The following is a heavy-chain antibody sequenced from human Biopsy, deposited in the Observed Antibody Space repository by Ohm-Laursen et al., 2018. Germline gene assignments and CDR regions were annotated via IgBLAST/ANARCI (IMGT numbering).Heavy chain of an antibody. Sequence: ASVKVSRKASGYNFGNYYINWVRKVPGQGLEWLGVVNPVAEATMYAQKFQDRITLTRDASTNTVYMDLTSLTSEDTAVYYCARESPLRLGVCGAIRCFKEVFGMDVWGQGTTVIVSS. J-gene: IGHJ6*02. CDR3: ARESPLRLGVCGAIRCFKEVFGMDV. V-gene: IGHV1-46*01. CDR2: VNPVAEAT. D-gene: IGHD2-21*01. CDR1: GYNFGNYY.